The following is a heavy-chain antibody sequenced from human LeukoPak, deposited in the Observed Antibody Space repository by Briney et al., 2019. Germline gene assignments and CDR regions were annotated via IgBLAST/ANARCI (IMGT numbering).Heavy chain of an antibody. J-gene: IGHJ3*02. Sequence: SETLSLTCTVSGGSISSYYWSWIRQPPGKGLEWTGYIYTSGSTNYNPSLKSRVTISVDTSKNQFSLKLSSVTAADTAVYYCARTLPLHDAFDIWGQGTMVTVSS. V-gene: IGHV4-4*09. CDR3: ARTLPLHDAFDI. CDR2: IYTSGST. CDR1: GGSISSYY.